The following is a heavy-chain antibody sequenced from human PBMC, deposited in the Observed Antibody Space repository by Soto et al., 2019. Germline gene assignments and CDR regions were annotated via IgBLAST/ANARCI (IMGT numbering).Heavy chain of an antibody. CDR1: GGSISRGGYS. J-gene: IGHJ4*02. V-gene: IGHV4-30-2*01. CDR3: ARALAAAFIGYYFDY. D-gene: IGHD6-13*01. Sequence: PSETLSLTCAVSGGSISRGGYSWSWIRQPPGKGLEWIGYIYHSGSTYYNPSLKSRVTISVDRSKNQFSLKLSSVTAADTAVYYCARALAAAFIGYYFDYWGQGTLVTVSS. CDR2: IYHSGST.